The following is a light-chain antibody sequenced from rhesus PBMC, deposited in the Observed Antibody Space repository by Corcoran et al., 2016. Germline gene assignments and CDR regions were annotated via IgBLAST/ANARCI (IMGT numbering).Light chain of an antibody. Sequence: DIQMTQSPSSLSASVGDKVTITCQASQSISSWLPLYQQKPGKAPKPLIYKASRLVSGVPSRFSGSGSGTDFTLTTSSLQPEDFATYYCQQYNSAPWTFGQGTKVEIK. CDR2: KAS. CDR1: QSISSW. CDR3: QQYNSAPWT. J-gene: IGKJ1*01. V-gene: IGKV1-16*01.